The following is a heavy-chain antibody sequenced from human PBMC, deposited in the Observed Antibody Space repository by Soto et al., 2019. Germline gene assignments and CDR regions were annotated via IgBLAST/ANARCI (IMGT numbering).Heavy chain of an antibody. CDR3: ARAFHYYDSSGYQDDY. V-gene: IGHV1-69*01. Sequence: QVQLVQSGAEVKKPGSSVKVSCKASGGTFSSYAISWVRQAPGQGLEWMGGIIPIFGTANYAQKFQGRVTITADESTRTAYMELSSLSSEDKAVYYCARAFHYYDSSGYQDDYCGQGTLVTVSS. CDR2: IIPIFGTA. CDR1: GGTFSSYA. D-gene: IGHD3-22*01. J-gene: IGHJ4*02.